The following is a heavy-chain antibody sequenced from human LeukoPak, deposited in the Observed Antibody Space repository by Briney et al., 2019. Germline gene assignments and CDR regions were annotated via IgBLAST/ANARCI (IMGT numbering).Heavy chain of an antibody. J-gene: IGHJ4*02. Sequence: SVKVSCKASGGTFSSYAISWVRQAPGQGLEWMGGIIPIFGTANYAQKFQGRVTITADESTSAAYMELSSLRSEDTAVYYCARHNRRDGYNLYNYWGQGTLVTVSS. CDR3: ARHNRRDGYNLYNY. CDR2: IIPIFGTA. V-gene: IGHV1-69*13. CDR1: GGTFSSYA. D-gene: IGHD5-24*01.